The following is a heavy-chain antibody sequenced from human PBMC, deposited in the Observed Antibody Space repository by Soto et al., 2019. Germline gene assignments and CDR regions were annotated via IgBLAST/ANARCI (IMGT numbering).Heavy chain of an antibody. D-gene: IGHD1-1*01. CDR1: GFTFSSYA. V-gene: IGHV3-30*03. Sequence: QVQLVESGGGVVQPGKSLRLSCAASGFTFSSYAMHWARQAPGKGLEWVTVISIRGGDEYYAESVRGRFTISRDDSKNTLYLQMDSLRVEDTAVYYCARGTIVPRHHLDYWGQEPWSPSPQ. CDR3: ARGTIVPRHHLDY. CDR2: ISIRGGDE. J-gene: IGHJ4*01.